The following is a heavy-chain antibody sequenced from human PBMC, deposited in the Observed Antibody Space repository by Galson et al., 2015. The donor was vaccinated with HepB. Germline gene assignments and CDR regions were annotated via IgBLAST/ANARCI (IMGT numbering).Heavy chain of an antibody. V-gene: IGHV3-72*01. CDR2: TRNKAESYIT. Sequence: SLRLSCAASGFTFSDHHMDWVRQAPGKGLEWVGRTRNKAESYITEYAASVKGRFTISRDDSKDSLYLQMNSLKTEDTAVYYCARPRTNPFVRFDYWAREPWSPSPQ. CDR3: ARPRTNPFVRFDY. J-gene: IGHJ4*02. CDR1: GFTFSDHH. D-gene: IGHD1-7*01.